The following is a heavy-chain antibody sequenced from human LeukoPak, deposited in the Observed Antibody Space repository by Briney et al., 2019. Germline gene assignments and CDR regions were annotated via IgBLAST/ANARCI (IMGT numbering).Heavy chain of an antibody. Sequence: QAGGSLRLSCAASGYTFSTYGMHWVRQAPGKGLEWVAFIRFDGSNKYYTDSVQGRFTISRDNSKNIVDLQMNSLRAEDTAVYYCARDYDSGTYYINHWGQGTLVTVSS. CDR2: IRFDGSNK. D-gene: IGHD3-10*01. CDR1: GYTFSTYG. V-gene: IGHV3-30*02. CDR3: ARDYDSGTYYINH. J-gene: IGHJ4*02.